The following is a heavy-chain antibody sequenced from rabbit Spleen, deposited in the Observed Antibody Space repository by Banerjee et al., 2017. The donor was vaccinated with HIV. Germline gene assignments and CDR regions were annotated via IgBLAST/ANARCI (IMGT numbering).Heavy chain of an antibody. J-gene: IGHJ3*01. D-gene: IGHD1-1*01. Sequence: QEQLEGSGGGLVQPEGSLTLTCTASGFTISSYYYMCWVRQAPGKGLEWIGCIYVGRGSTHYANWAKGRVTMYKTSSTTVTLQLTSLTAADTATYFCARSGHVGGDYIWDLWGQGTLVTVS. CDR2: IYVGRGST. CDR3: ARSGHVGGDYIWDL. CDR1: GFTISSYYY. V-gene: IGHV1S45*01.